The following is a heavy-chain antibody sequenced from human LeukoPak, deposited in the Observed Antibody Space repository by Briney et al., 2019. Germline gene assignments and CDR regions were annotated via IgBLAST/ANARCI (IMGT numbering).Heavy chain of an antibody. J-gene: IGHJ3*02. D-gene: IGHD6-13*01. CDR1: GFTLSDYS. Sequence: GGSLRLSCAASGFTLSDYSMNWVRQAPGKGLEWVSSISSSSNYIYYADSVKGRFTISRDNSKNTLYLQMNSLRAEDTAVYYCARGGEIAETTFDIWGQGTMVTVSS. V-gene: IGHV3-21*01. CDR2: ISSSSNYI. CDR3: ARGGEIAETTFDI.